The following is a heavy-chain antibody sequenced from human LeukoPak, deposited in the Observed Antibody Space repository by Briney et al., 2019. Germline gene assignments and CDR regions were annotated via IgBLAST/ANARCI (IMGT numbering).Heavy chain of an antibody. D-gene: IGHD3-3*01. CDR3: ARERSVFGMVYHAFDI. CDR1: GDTFSTHY. J-gene: IGHJ3*02. Sequence: GASVTVSCKASGDTFSTHYMHWVRQAPGQGLEWMGIIDPSDGSASYLQKLQGRVTLMRDTSTSTVYMELSRLRSDDTAVYFCARERSVFGMVYHAFDIWGQGTMVTVSS. CDR2: IDPSDGSA. V-gene: IGHV1-46*01.